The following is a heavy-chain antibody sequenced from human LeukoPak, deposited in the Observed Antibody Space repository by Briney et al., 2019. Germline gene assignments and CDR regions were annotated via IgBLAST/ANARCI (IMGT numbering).Heavy chain of an antibody. J-gene: IGHJ3*01. CDR3: ARGESFAFDV. Sequence: GGSLRLSCAGSGFVFSTYDMGWVRQAPGKGLEWVSSISRAGDRTYYEDSVKGRFTISRDNSRDTMFFQMNSLRAEDTAVYYCARGESFAFDVWGQGTMVTVSS. V-gene: IGHV3-23*01. CDR2: ISRAGDRT. CDR1: GFVFSTYD.